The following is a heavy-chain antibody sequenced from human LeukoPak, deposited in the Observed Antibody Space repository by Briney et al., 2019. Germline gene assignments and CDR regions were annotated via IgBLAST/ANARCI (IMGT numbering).Heavy chain of an antibody. CDR3: ARADPYDFWSGYYYFDY. Sequence: ASVKVSCKASGYTFTSYDINWVRQATGQGLEWMGWMNPNSGNTGYAQKFQGRVTMTRNTSISTAYMELSSLRSEDTAVYYCARADPYDFWSGYYYFDYWGQGTLVTVS. V-gene: IGHV1-8*01. J-gene: IGHJ4*02. D-gene: IGHD3-3*01. CDR2: MNPNSGNT. CDR1: GYTFTSYD.